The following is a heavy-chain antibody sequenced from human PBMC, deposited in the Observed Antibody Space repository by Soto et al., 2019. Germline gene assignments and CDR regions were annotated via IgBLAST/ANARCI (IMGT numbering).Heavy chain of an antibody. CDR2: ISYSADKT. CDR3: ARRARTANTNWGAFDI. CDR1: GFTFSNYV. Sequence: QPGGSLRLSCAASGFTFSNYVMNWVRQAPGKGLEWVSTISYSADKTFYADSVKGRFTISRDNSRDTLFLQMNSRRADDAAVYYCARRARTANTNWGAFDIWGQGTMVTVSS. V-gene: IGHV3-23*01. J-gene: IGHJ3*02. D-gene: IGHD1-7*01.